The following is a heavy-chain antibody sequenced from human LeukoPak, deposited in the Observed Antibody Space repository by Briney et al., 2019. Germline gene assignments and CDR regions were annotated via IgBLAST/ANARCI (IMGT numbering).Heavy chain of an antibody. Sequence: GGSLRLSCAASGVTFSSYAMHWVRQAPGKGLEWVAVISYHGSNKYYADSVKGRFTISRDNSKNTLYLQMNSLRAEDTAVYYCARDPSHDTYYYGSGIEDYWGQGTLVTVSS. CDR3: ARDPSHDTYYYGSGIEDY. CDR1: GVTFSSYA. V-gene: IGHV3-30-3*01. D-gene: IGHD3-10*01. J-gene: IGHJ4*02. CDR2: ISYHGSNK.